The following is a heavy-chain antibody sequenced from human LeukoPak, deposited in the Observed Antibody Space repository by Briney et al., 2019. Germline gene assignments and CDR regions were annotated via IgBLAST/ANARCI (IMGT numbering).Heavy chain of an antibody. D-gene: IGHD3-10*01. CDR2: ISSSSRYI. CDR3: ASPYGSGSLGPQIDV. Sequence: GGSLRLSCAASGFTFSSYSMNWVRQAPGKGLEWVSSISSSSRYIYYADSVKGRFTISRDNAKNSLYLQMNSLRAEDTAVYYCASPYGSGSLGPQIDVWGKGTTVTVSS. J-gene: IGHJ6*04. CDR1: GFTFSSYS. V-gene: IGHV3-21*01.